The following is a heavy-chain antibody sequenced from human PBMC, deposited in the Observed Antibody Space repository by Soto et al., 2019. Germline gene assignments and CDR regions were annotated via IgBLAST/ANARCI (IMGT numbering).Heavy chain of an antibody. D-gene: IGHD3-22*01. V-gene: IGHV4-34*01. CDR3: ASLTGRRTYYYDSRLRGAKGDY. Sequence: QVQLQQWGAGLLKPSETLSLTCAVYGGSFSGYYWSWIRQPPGKGLEWIGEINHSGSTNYNPSLKSRVTISVDTSKNQFSLKLSSVTAADTAVYYCASLTGRRTYYYDSRLRGAKGDYWGQGTLVTVSS. CDR2: INHSGST. CDR1: GGSFSGYY. J-gene: IGHJ4*02.